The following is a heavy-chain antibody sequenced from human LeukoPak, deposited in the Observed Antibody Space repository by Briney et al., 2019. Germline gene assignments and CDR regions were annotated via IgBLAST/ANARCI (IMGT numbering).Heavy chain of an antibody. CDR2: IRYDGSNK. CDR1: GFTFSSYG. J-gene: IGHJ4*02. Sequence: GGSLRLSCAASGFTFSSYGMHWVRQAPGKGLEWVAFIRYDGSNKYYADSVKGRFTISRDNSKNTLYLQMNSLRAEDTAVYYCAKGLVIYSGYDLTFDYWGQGTLVTVSS. V-gene: IGHV3-30*02. CDR3: AKGLVIYSGYDLTFDY. D-gene: IGHD5-12*01.